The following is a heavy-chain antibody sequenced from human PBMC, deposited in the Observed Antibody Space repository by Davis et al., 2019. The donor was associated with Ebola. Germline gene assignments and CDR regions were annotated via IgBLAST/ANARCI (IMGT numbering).Heavy chain of an antibody. CDR3: ARGGNSPDN. D-gene: IGHD4-23*01. CDR1: GFVFSSYV. CDR2: FNSGGYVT. Sequence: GGSLRLSCAASGFVFSSYVMSWVRQAPGKGLEWVATFNSGGYVTDYADSVKGRFTISRGNSKNTLYLQMNSLRPEDTAVYYCARGGNSPDNWGQGTLVTGSS. V-gene: IGHV3-23*01. J-gene: IGHJ4*02.